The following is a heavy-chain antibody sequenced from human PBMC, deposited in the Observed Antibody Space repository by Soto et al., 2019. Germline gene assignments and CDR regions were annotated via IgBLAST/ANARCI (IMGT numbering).Heavy chain of an antibody. V-gene: IGHV4-30-2*01. J-gene: IGHJ6*02. CDR1: GGSISSGGYS. Sequence: SETLSLTCAVSGGSISSGGYSWSWIRQPPGKGLEWIGYIYHSGSTYYNPSLKSRVTISVDRSKNQFSLKLSSVTAADTAVYYCARGGIAAAVRYYYYGMDVWGQGTKVTVSS. CDR3: ARGGIAAAVRYYYYGMDV. CDR2: IYHSGST. D-gene: IGHD6-13*01.